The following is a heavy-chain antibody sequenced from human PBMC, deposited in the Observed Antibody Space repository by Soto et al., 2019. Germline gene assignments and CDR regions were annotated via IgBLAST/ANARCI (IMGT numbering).Heavy chain of an antibody. Sequence: GGSLRLSCSASGFTFSSYAMHWVRQAPGKGLEYVSGVRGNGDPPFYADSVKGRFTISRDNSKNTLCLQMSSLSADDTAVYYCVKSRGGNNFDFFDWGEGALVTVS. CDR2: VRGNGDPP. CDR3: VKSRGGNNFDFFD. J-gene: IGHJ4*02. D-gene: IGHD5-12*01. V-gene: IGHV3-64D*06. CDR1: GFTFSSYA.